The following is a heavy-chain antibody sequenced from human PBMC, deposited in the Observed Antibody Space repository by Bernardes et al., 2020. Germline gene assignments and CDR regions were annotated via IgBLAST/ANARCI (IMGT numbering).Heavy chain of an antibody. D-gene: IGHD4-17*01. Sequence: LSLTCTVSGGSISSSSYYWGWIRQPPGKGLEWIGSIYYSGSTYYNPSLKSRVTISVDTSKNQFSLKLSSVTAADTAVYYCARHGIDGDYAFDIWGQGTMVTVSS. J-gene: IGHJ3*02. CDR2: IYYSGST. CDR3: ARHGIDGDYAFDI. V-gene: IGHV4-39*01. CDR1: GGSISSSSYY.